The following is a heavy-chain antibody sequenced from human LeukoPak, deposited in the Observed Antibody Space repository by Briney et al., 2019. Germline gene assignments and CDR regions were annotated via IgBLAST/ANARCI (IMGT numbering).Heavy chain of an antibody. CDR1: GFTFSSYA. CDR2: ISGSGGST. CDR3: AKVGGSRVDIAVANY. V-gene: IGHV3-23*01. Sequence: PGGSLRLSCAASGFTFSSYAMSWVRQAPGKGLEWVSAISGSGGSTYYADSVKGRFTISRDNSKNTLYLQMNSLRAEDTAVYYCAKVGGSRVDIAVANYWGQGTLATVSS. D-gene: IGHD6-19*01. J-gene: IGHJ4*02.